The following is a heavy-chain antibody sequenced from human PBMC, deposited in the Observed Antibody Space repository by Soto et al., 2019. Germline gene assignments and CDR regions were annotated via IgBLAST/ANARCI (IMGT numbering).Heavy chain of an antibody. J-gene: IGHJ4*02. CDR1: GFTVRSNY. CDR2: IYSGGST. D-gene: IGHD3-3*01. CDR3: ARPSFGVDNFDY. Sequence: EVQLVESGGGLVQPGGSLRLSCAASGFTVRSNYMSWVRQAPGKGLEWVSVIYSGGSTYYADSVKGRFTISRHNSKNALYLQMNSLRAEDKAVYYCARPSFGVDNFDYWGQGTLVTVSS. V-gene: IGHV3-53*04.